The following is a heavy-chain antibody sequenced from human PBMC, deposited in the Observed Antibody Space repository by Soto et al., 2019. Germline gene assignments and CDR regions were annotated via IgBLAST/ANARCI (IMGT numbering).Heavy chain of an antibody. D-gene: IGHD6-19*01. CDR2: IYNSGST. V-gene: IGHV4-4*02. Sequence: QVQLQESGPGLVKPSGTLSLTCVVSGGSISRSKWWRWVSQPPGKGLEWIGEIYNSGSTNYNPSLNIRITISVDKSKNKFSLKRSSVTAAYTAVYYCARSEMAAYYYYGMDVWGQGTTVTVSS. J-gene: IGHJ6*02. CDR3: ARSEMAAYYYYGMDV. CDR1: GGSISRSKW.